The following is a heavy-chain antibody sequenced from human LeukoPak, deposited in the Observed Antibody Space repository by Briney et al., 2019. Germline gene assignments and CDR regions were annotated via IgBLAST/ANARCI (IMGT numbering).Heavy chain of an antibody. V-gene: IGHV4-4*07. CDR3: ARELVGQYCSGGSCYNFYYYYYMDV. CDR2: ICTSGST. D-gene: IGHD2-15*01. CDR1: GGSISSYY. J-gene: IGHJ6*03. Sequence: PSETLSLTCTVSGGSISSYYRSWIRQPAGKGLEWIGRICTSGSTNYNPSLKSRVTMSVDTSKNQFSLKLSSVTAADTAVYYCARELVGQYCSGGSCYNFYYYYYMDVWGKGTTVTVSS.